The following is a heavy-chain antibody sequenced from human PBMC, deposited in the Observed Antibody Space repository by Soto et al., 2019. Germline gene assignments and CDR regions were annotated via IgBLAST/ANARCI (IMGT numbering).Heavy chain of an antibody. D-gene: IGHD3-9*01. CDR1: GFTFSNYT. V-gene: IGHV3-48*01. J-gene: IGHJ4*02. Sequence: EVQLVESGGGLVQPGGSLRLSCAVSGFTFSNYTMNWVRQAPGKGLEWVSYISSSSSTIYYADSVKGRFSISRDNAKNSLYLQMKSLRAEDTAVYYCVRAPYKPYDILIGYRGFDYWGQGTLVTVSP. CDR3: VRAPYKPYDILIGYRGFDY. CDR2: ISSSSSTI.